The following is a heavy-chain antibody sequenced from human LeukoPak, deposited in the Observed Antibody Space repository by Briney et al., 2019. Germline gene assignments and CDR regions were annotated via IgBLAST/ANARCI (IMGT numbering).Heavy chain of an antibody. CDR3: ARWRDSKDSFDI. CDR2: INAGNGNT. Sequence: ASVKVSCKASGYTFTSYAMHWVRQAPGQRLEWMGWINAGNGNTKYSQKFQGRVTITRDTSASTAYMELSSLRSEDTAVYYCARWRDSKDSFDIRGQGTMVTVSS. J-gene: IGHJ3*02. CDR1: GYTFTSYA. D-gene: IGHD3-3*01. V-gene: IGHV1-3*01.